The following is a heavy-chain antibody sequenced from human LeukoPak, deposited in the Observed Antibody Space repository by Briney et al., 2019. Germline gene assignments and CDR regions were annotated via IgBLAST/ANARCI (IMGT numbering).Heavy chain of an antibody. CDR1: GFTFTTYW. D-gene: IGHD5-18*01. V-gene: IGHV3-74*01. CDR3: ARDAVDTANAV. CDR2: INSDGSIT. J-gene: IGHJ6*02. Sequence: EGSLRLSCAASGFTFTTYWMHWVRQAPGKGLVWVSHINSDGSITSYADSVKGRFTISRDNAKNTLYLQMNSLRAEDTAVYYCARDAVDTANAVWGQGTTVTVSS.